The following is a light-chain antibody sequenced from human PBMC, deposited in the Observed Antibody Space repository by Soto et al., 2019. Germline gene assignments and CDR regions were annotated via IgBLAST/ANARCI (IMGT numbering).Light chain of an antibody. V-gene: IGKV1-5*03. CDR3: QQYCSYPLT. CDR2: SAS. J-gene: IGKJ1*01. CDR1: QAISSY. Sequence: EIQLTQSPSTLSASVGDRATITCRASQAISSYLAWYQQKPGKAPKLLIYSASSLQSGVPLRFSGSGSGTEFTLTISSLQPDDFAVYYCQQYCSYPLTFGQGTKVDIK.